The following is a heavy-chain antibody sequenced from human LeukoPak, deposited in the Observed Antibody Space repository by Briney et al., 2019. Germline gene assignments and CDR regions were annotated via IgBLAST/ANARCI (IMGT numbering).Heavy chain of an antibody. CDR1: GFTFNTYA. CDR2: ISNDGNTK. V-gene: IGHV3-30-3*01. CDR3: ARAMVRGIPFDY. J-gene: IGHJ4*02. Sequence: GGSLRLSCAASGFTFNTYAMHWVRQAPGKGLQWMTVISNDGNTKYYADSVKGRFTISRDNSKNTLYLQINSLSAEDTAVYYCARAMVRGIPFDYWGQGTLVTVSS. D-gene: IGHD3-10*01.